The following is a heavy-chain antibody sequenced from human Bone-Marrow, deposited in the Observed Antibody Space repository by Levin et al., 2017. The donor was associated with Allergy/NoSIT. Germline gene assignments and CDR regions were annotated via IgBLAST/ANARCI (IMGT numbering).Heavy chain of an antibody. CDR2: ISGSGGST. D-gene: IGHD3-16*01. Sequence: GGSLRLSCAASGFTFSSYAMSWVRQAPGKGLEWVSAISGSGGSTYYADSVKGRFTISRDNSKNTLYLQMNSLRAEDTAVYYCAKDLFYDYIWGSIDYWGQGTLVTVSS. CDR1: GFTFSSYA. J-gene: IGHJ4*02. V-gene: IGHV3-23*01. CDR3: AKDLFYDYIWGSIDY.